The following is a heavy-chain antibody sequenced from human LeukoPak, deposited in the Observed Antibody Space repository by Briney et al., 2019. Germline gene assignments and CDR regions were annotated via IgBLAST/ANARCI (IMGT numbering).Heavy chain of an antibody. CDR3: AKWSDIVVVPAARPLDY. Sequence: GGSLRLSCAASGFAFSSYAMSWVRQAPGKGLEWVSAISGSGGSTYYADSVKGRFTISRDNSKNTLYLQMNSLRAEDTAVYYCAKWSDIVVVPAARPLDYWGQGTLVTVSS. CDR1: GFAFSSYA. J-gene: IGHJ4*02. V-gene: IGHV3-23*01. D-gene: IGHD2-2*01. CDR2: ISGSGGST.